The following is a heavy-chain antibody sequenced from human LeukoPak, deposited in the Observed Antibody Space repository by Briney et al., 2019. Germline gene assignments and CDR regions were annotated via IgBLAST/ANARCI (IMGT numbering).Heavy chain of an antibody. J-gene: IGHJ4*02. D-gene: IGHD6-19*01. CDR2: INPNSGGT. Sequence: GASVKVSCKASGYTFTGSYMHWVRQAPGQGREWMGWINPNSGGTNHAQKFQGRVTMTRGTSISTAYMELSRLRSDDTAVYYCARQHQGGWVPFDYWGQGTLVTVSS. CDR1: GYTFTGSY. V-gene: IGHV1-2*02. CDR3: ARQHQGGWVPFDY.